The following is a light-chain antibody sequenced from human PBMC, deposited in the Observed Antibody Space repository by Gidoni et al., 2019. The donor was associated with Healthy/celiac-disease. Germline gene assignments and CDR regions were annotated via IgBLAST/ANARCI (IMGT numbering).Light chain of an antibody. CDR3: QQYNNWPWT. Sequence: EIVMTQSPATLPVSPGERATISCRASQIVSSNLAWYQQKPGQAPRLLIYGASTRATGIPARFSGSGSGTEFTLTISSLQSEDFAVYYCQQYNNWPWTFGQGTKVEIK. CDR2: GAS. J-gene: IGKJ1*01. CDR1: QIVSSN. V-gene: IGKV3-15*01.